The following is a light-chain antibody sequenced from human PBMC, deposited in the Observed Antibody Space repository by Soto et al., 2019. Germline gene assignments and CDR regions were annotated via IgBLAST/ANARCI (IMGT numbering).Light chain of an antibody. J-gene: IGLJ2*01. V-gene: IGLV2-8*01. CDR3: SAYAGNNNPVI. Sequence: QSALTQPPSAFGSPGQSVTISCTGTSSDVGGHNFVSWYQQHPGKAPKFLIYEVSNRPSGVPDRFSGSKSCITASLTVSGLQADDEVYYYCSAYAGNNNPVIFGGGTQLTVL. CDR1: SSDVGGHNF. CDR2: EVS.